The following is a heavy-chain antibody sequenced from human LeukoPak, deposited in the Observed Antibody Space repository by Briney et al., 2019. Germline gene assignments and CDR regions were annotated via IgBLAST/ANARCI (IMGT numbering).Heavy chain of an antibody. CDR3: ARGGYSHYDY. V-gene: IGHV3-21*01. J-gene: IGHJ4*02. CDR1: EFTFSSYR. Sequence: GGSMRLSCAASEFTFSSYRMDWVRQAPGKGLEWVASISSGSIEIYYADAVKGRFTISRDNAKNSLYLQMSSLRGEDTAVYYCARGGYSHYDYWGPGTLVTVSS. CDR2: ISSGSIEI. D-gene: IGHD6-13*01.